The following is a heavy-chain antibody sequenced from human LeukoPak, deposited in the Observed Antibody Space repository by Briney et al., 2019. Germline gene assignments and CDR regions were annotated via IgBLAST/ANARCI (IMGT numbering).Heavy chain of an antibody. CDR2: IIPIFGTA. CDR1: GGTFSSYA. V-gene: IGHV1-69*13. D-gene: IGHD3-3*02. J-gene: IGHJ4*02. Sequence: SVKVSCKASGGTFSSYAISWVRQAPGQGLEWMGGIIPIFGTANYAQKFQGRVTITADESTSTAYMELSSLRSEDAAVYYCARDDGIKRGFDYWGQGTLVTVSS. CDR3: ARDDGIKRGFDY.